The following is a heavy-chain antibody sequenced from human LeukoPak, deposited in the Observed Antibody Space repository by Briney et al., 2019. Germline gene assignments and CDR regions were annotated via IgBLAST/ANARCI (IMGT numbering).Heavy chain of an antibody. Sequence: PGGSLRLSCAASGFTFSSYAMSWVHQAPGKGLEWVSGISGSGDGTYSADSVKGRFTISRDNSKNTLYLQMNSLRVEDTAFYYCAKTRSVVVAAAINCWGQGTLVTVSS. CDR2: ISGSGDGT. CDR1: GFTFSSYA. J-gene: IGHJ4*02. D-gene: IGHD2-15*01. CDR3: AKTRSVVVAAAINC. V-gene: IGHV3-23*01.